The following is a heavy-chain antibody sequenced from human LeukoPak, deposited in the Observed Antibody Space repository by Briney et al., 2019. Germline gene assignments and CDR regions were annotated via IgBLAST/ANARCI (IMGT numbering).Heavy chain of an antibody. D-gene: IGHD2-8*02. CDR2: IYYSGTT. CDR3: ARHRRYTTGSEEYDY. Sequence: SETLSLTCTVSGDSISSSSYYWAWIRQPPGKGLEWIGSIYYSGTTYYNPSLKSRVTISVDTSRSQFSLKVGSVTAADTAVYYCARHRRYTTGSEEYDYWGQGNMVTVSS. J-gene: IGHJ4*02. V-gene: IGHV4-39*01. CDR1: GDSISSSSYY.